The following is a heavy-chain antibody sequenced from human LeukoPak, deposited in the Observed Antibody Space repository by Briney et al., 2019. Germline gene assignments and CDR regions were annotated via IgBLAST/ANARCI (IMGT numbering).Heavy chain of an antibody. Sequence: SETLSLTCTVSGGSISSYYWSWIRQPPGKGLEWIGYIYYSGSINYNPSLKSRVTISVDTSKNQFSLKLSSVTAADTAVYYCARNYYDSSGYPSLDYWGQGTLVTVSS. CDR3: ARNYYDSSGYPSLDY. D-gene: IGHD3-22*01. CDR2: IYYSGSI. V-gene: IGHV4-59*12. CDR1: GGSISSYY. J-gene: IGHJ4*02.